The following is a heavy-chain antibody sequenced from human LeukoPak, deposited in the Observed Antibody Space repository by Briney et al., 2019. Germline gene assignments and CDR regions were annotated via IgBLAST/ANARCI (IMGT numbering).Heavy chain of an antibody. CDR3: AKDRSGYDFWSGYSVWFDP. CDR2: VSYDGSSE. CDR1: GFTFSSYS. D-gene: IGHD3-3*01. Sequence: GGSLRLSCAASGFTFSSYSIHWVRQAPGKGLEWVAVVSYDGSSENYADSVKGRFTISRDNSKNTLYLQMNSLRAEDTAVYYCAKDRSGYDFWSGYSVWFDPWGQGTLVTVSS. J-gene: IGHJ5*02. V-gene: IGHV3-30-3*01.